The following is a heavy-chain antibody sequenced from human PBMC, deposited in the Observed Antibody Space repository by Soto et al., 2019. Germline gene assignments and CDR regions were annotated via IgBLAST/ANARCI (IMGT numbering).Heavy chain of an antibody. Sequence: QVHLLQSGTEVKKPGSSVKVSCRASGGIFTEYAFAWVRQAPGQGLEWMGGITPVLRSTKYAPRFQGRVTLTADEATKTTYMVLSSLKSDDTAVYYCASLSIRGWNTFDNWGPGALIIVSS. CDR3: ASLSIRGWNTFDN. V-gene: IGHV1-69*01. CDR1: GGIFTEYA. D-gene: IGHD6-19*01. J-gene: IGHJ4*02. CDR2: ITPVLRST.